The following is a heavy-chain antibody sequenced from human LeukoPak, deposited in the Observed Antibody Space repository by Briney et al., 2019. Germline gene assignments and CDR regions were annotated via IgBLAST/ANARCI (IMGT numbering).Heavy chain of an antibody. Sequence: GASVKVSCKASGYTFTSYGISWVRQAPGQGLEWMGRISAYNGNTNYAQRLQGRVTMTTDTSTSTAYMELRSLRSEDTAVYYCARALYSSSFPENYFDYWGQGTLVTVSS. CDR3: ARALYSSSFPENYFDY. J-gene: IGHJ4*02. V-gene: IGHV1-18*01. CDR1: GYTFTSYG. D-gene: IGHD6-13*01. CDR2: ISAYNGNT.